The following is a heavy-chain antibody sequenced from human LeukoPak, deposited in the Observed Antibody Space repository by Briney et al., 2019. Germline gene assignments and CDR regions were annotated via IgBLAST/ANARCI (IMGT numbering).Heavy chain of an antibody. Sequence: SETLSLTCTVSGGSISSSSYYWGWIRQPPGKGLECIVSIYYHGSTYYNPSLKSRVTISVDTSKNQFSLKLSSVTAADTAVYYCARDLIGYCSGGSCSAGPYYFDYWGQGTLVTVSS. J-gene: IGHJ4*02. V-gene: IGHV4-39*02. CDR2: IYYHGST. CDR3: ARDLIGYCSGGSCSAGPYYFDY. D-gene: IGHD2-15*01. CDR1: GGSISSSSYY.